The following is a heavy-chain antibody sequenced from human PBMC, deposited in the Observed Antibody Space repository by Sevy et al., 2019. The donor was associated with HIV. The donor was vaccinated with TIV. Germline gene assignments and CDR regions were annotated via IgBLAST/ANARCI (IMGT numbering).Heavy chain of an antibody. CDR2: MRFDGTIK. D-gene: IGHD2-2*01. CDR1: GFTFSTYG. J-gene: IGHJ6*02. Sequence: GGSLRLSCAASGFTFSTYGMHWVRQAPGRGLEWVAFMRFDGTIKYHTDSVKGRLTISRDNSKNTLYLQMNSLKTEDTAVYFCAKVLHIVVVPAAIDYYYGMDVWGQGTTVTVSS. V-gene: IGHV3-30*02. CDR3: AKVLHIVVVPAAIDYYYGMDV.